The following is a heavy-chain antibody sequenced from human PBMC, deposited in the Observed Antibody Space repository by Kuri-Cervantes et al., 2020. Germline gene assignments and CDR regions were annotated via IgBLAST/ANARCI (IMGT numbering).Heavy chain of an antibody. CDR2: INHSGST. D-gene: IGHD6-19*01. V-gene: IGHV4-34*01. CDR3: ARGRPKRSYSSGWYVGY. J-gene: IGHJ4*02. Sequence: GSLRLSCAVYGGSFSGYYWSWIRQPPGKGLEWTGEINHSGSTNYNPSLKSRVTISIDTSKNQFSLKLSSVTAADTAVYYCARGRPKRSYSSGWYVGYWGQGTPVTVSS. CDR1: GGSFSGYY.